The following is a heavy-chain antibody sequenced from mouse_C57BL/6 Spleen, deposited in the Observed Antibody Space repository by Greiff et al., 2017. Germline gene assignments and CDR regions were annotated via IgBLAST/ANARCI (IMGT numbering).Heavy chain of an antibody. D-gene: IGHD3-2*02. Sequence: QVQLKESGAELVKPGASVKISCKASGYAFSSYWMNWVKQRPGKGLEWIGQIYPGDGDTNYNGKFKGKATLTADKSSSTAYMQLSSLTSEDSAVYCCARRDSSGDCDYWGQGTTLTVSS. J-gene: IGHJ2*01. CDR3: ARRDSSGDCDY. CDR1: GYAFSSYW. CDR2: IYPGDGDT. V-gene: IGHV1-80*01.